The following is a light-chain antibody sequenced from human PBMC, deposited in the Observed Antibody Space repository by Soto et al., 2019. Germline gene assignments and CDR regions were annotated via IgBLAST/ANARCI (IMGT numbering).Light chain of an antibody. Sequence: DIVVTPSPHSLPVSLGEMATINSKSSQSVLFSSNNKNCLAWCQQRPGQPPKRLLYWAATRGSGVPDRFSGSGSGADFTLTISSLLAEDVAVYYCQQYHSSSWTFGQGTKVDI. J-gene: IGKJ1*01. CDR2: WAA. CDR3: QQYHSSSWT. V-gene: IGKV4-1*01. CDR1: QSVLFSSNNKNC.